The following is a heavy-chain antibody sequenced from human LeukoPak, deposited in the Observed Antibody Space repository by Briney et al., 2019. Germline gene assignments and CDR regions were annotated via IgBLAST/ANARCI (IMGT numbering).Heavy chain of an antibody. CDR2: TYYRSKWYN. D-gene: IGHD5-12*01. J-gene: IGHJ4*02. CDR3: ARDQGYSGYAAFDY. CDR1: GDSVSSNSAA. V-gene: IGHV6-1*01. Sequence: SQTLSLTCAISGDSVSSNSAAWNWIRQSPSRGLEWLGRTYYRSKWYNDYAVSVKSRITINPDTSKNRFSLQLNSVTPEDTAVYYCARDQGYSGYAAFDYWGQGTLVTVSS.